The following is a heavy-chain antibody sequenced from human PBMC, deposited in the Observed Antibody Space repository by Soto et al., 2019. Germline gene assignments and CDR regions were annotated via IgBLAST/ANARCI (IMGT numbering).Heavy chain of an antibody. V-gene: IGHV3-23*01. CDR2: ISGRGYST. CDR3: ATGNYYDTTGYYYWYYFDF. J-gene: IGHJ4*02. D-gene: IGHD3-22*01. Sequence: EVQLLESGGGLVQPGGSLRLSCAASGITFSNYAMSWVRQAPGKGLEWVSVISGRGYSTFYAGSVKGRFTISRDNSKHTVHLQLNNLGAEDTALYYCATGNYYDTTGYYYWYYFDFWGQGTLVTVSS. CDR1: GITFSNYA.